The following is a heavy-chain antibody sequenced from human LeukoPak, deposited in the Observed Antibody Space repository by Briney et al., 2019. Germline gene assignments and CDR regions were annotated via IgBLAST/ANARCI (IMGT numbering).Heavy chain of an antibody. CDR3: TSNPGYSYGSLDAFDI. CDR1: GFTFGDYS. CDR2: IRSKAYGGTT. D-gene: IGHD5-18*01. V-gene: IGHV3-49*03. J-gene: IGHJ3*02. Sequence: PGGSLRLSCTAPGFTFGDYSMSWFRRAPGKGLEWVGFIRSKAYGGTTEYAASVKGRFTISRDDSRGIAYLQMNSLETEDTAVYYCTSNPGYSYGSLDAFDIWGQGTMATVSS.